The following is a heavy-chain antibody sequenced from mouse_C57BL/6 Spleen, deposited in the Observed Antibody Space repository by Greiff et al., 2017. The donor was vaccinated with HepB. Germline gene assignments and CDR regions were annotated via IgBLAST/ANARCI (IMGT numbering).Heavy chain of an antibody. CDR3: VTGNFDY. V-gene: IGHV1-54*01. CDR2: INPGSGGT. CDR1: GYTFTNYL. Sequence: VQLQQSGAELVRPGTSVKVSCKASGYTFTNYLIEWVKQRPGPGLEWIGVINPGSGGTNYNEKFKGKATLTADKSSSTAYMQLSSLTSEDSAVYFCVTGNFDYWGQGTTLTVSS. J-gene: IGHJ2*01. D-gene: IGHD4-1*01.